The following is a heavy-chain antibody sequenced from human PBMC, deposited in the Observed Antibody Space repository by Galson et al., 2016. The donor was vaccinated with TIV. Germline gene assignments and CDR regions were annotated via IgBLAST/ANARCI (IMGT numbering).Heavy chain of an antibody. CDR3: VRGWGYSYGTDFNS. J-gene: IGHJ4*02. CDR1: GGTFSSYA. V-gene: IGHV1-69*05. D-gene: IGHD5-18*01. CDR2: IIPILGVT. Sequence: SVKVSCKASGGTFSSYAVSWVRQAPGQGLEWMGRIIPILGVTNYAHNVQGRVTVTRDDSGSTAHMQLSSLRSEDTAESYCVRGWGYSYGTDFNSWGQGTLVTVSS.